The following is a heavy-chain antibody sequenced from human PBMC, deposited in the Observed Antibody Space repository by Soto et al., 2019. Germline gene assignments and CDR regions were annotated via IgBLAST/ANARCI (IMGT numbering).Heavy chain of an antibody. CDR2: IIPILGIA. J-gene: IGHJ4*02. D-gene: IGHD5-12*01. CDR3: AVIVATPDWYFDY. V-gene: IGHV1-69*02. Sequence: QVQLVQSGAEVKKPGSSVKVSCKASGGTFSSYTISWVRQAPGQGLEWMGRIIPILGIANYAQKFQGRVTITADKSTSTAYMELSSLRSEDTDVYYCAVIVATPDWYFDYWGQGTLVTVSS. CDR1: GGTFSSYT.